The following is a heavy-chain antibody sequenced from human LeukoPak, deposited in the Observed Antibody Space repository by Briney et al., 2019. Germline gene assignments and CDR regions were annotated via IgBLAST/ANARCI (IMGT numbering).Heavy chain of an antibody. CDR3: ASIAAAKYFDL. CDR1: GGPISTTNW. D-gene: IGHD6-13*01. CDR2: IYHSGTT. J-gene: IGHJ2*01. V-gene: IGHV4-4*02. Sequence: SGTLSLTCDVSGGPISTTNWWSWVRQPPGKGLEWIGEIYHSGTTNYNPSLKSRVTILVDKSKNQFSLKLISVTAADTAVYYCASIAAAKYFDLWGRGTLVTVSS.